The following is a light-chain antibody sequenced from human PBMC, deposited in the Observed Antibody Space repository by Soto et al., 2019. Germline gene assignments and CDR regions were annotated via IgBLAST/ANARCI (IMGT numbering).Light chain of an antibody. CDR1: QSVSSH. Sequence: EIVLTQSPATLSLSPGERGTLSCSASQSVSSHLAWYQQKPGQAPRLLIYDASKRPTGIPARFSGSGSGTDFTLTISSLEPEDFAVYYCQQRSDRLPITFGQGTRLEIK. CDR3: QQRSDRLPIT. V-gene: IGKV3-11*01. CDR2: DAS. J-gene: IGKJ5*01.